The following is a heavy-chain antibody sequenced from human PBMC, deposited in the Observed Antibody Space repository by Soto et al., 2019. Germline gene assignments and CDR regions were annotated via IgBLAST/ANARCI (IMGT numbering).Heavy chain of an antibody. D-gene: IGHD3-10*01. CDR1: GGSISSSY. J-gene: IGHJ6*02. Sequence: SETLSLTCTVSGGSISSSYWSWIRQPPGKGLEWIGCIYYSGSTNYNPSLKSRVTISVDTSRIQFSLNLTSVTAADTAVYYCATSKIWFGELSPDYYGLDVWGQGTTVTVS. CDR2: IYYSGST. CDR3: ATSKIWFGELSPDYYGLDV. V-gene: IGHV4-59*01.